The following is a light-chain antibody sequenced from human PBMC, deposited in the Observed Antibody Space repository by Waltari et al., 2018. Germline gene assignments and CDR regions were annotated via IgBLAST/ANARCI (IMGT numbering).Light chain of an antibody. Sequence: EIVMTQSPVTLSVSPGERVTLSCRASQSVGNNLAWYQQRPGQAPRLLIYGASTRATDISDRFSGSGSGTDFTLTISALQSEDLAVYYCHQYNHWPTFTFGQGTKLQIE. V-gene: IGKV3-15*01. CDR1: QSVGNN. CDR3: HQYNHWPTFT. J-gene: IGKJ2*01. CDR2: GAS.